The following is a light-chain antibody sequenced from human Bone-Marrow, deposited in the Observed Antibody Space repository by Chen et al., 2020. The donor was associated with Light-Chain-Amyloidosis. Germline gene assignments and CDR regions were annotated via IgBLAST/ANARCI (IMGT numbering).Light chain of an antibody. CDR1: QNIGNY. V-gene: IGKV1-39*01. J-gene: IGKJ4*01. Sequence: DIQMTQSPSSLSASVGDKVTITCRASQNIGNYLNWYQQKPGKAPKFLISAASSLQGGVPSRFSGSGSGTDFTLTISSLEPEDFATYFCQHCYSTPRTFGGGTKVEIK. CDR2: AAS. CDR3: QHCYSTPRT.